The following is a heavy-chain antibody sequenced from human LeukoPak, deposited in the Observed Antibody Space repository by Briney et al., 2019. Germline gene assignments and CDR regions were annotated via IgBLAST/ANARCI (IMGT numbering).Heavy chain of an antibody. J-gene: IGHJ3*02. CDR3: ARGRYSYALDDAFDI. D-gene: IGHD5-18*01. CDR2: IYYSGST. CDR1: GDSSSSSNYY. V-gene: IGHV4-31*03. Sequence: PSETLSLTCTVSGDSSSSSNYYWSWIRQHPGKGLEWIGYIYYSGSTYYNPSLKSRVTISVDTSKNQFSLKLSSVTAADTAVYYCARGRYSYALDDAFDIWGQGTMVTVSS.